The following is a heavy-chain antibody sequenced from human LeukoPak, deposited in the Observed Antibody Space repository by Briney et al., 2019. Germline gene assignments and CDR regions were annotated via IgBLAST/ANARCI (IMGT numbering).Heavy chain of an antibody. D-gene: IGHD3-3*01. CDR1: GFTFSSYA. V-gene: IGHV3-23*01. CDR3: AKSAADFWSGYNYYYYMDV. Sequence: PGGSLRLSCAASGFTFSSYAMSWVCQAPGKGLEWVSAISGSGGSTYYADSVKGRFTISRDNSKNTLYLQMNSLRAEDTAVYYCAKSAADFWSGYNYYYYMDVWGKGTTVTVSS. J-gene: IGHJ6*03. CDR2: ISGSGGST.